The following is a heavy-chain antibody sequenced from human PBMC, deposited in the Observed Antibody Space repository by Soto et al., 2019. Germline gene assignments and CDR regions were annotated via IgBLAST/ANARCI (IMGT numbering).Heavy chain of an antibody. CDR1: GYTFTSYY. D-gene: IGHD6-19*01. Sequence: QVQLVQSGAEVKKPGASVKVSCKAYGYTFTSYYMHWVRQAPGQGLEWMGIINPSGGSTSYAQKFQGRVTMTRDTSTSTVYMELSSLRSEDTAVYYCAANAVAQYYFDYWGQGTLVTVSS. J-gene: IGHJ4*02. CDR3: AANAVAQYYFDY. V-gene: IGHV1-46*01. CDR2: INPSGGST.